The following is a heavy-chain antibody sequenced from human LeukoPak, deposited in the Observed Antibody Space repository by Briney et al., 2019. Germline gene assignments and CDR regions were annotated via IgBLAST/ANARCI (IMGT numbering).Heavy chain of an antibody. D-gene: IGHD5-18*01. CDR3: AREQDRDTAMPTSDAFDI. V-gene: IGHV3-21*01. CDR1: GFTFSSYS. Sequence: GGSLRLSCAASGFTFSSYSMNWVRQAPGKGLEWVSSISSSSSYIYYADSVKGRFTISRDNAKNSLYLQMNSLRAEDTAVYYCAREQDRDTAMPTSDAFDIWGQGTMVTVSS. J-gene: IGHJ3*02. CDR2: ISSSSSYI.